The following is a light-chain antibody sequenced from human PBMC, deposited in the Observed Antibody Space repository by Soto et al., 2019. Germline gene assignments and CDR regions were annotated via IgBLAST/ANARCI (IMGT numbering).Light chain of an antibody. CDR1: QSVSYY. V-gene: IGKV3-20*01. CDR2: GTY. J-gene: IGKJ5*01. CDR3: QQYGNSPIT. Sequence: EIVLTQSPGTLSLSPGERATLSCRASQSVSYYLAWYQQKPGQAPRLLIYGTYSRATGIQDRFSGSGSGTDFTLTISRLEPEDFAVYYCQQYGNSPITFGQGTRLEIK.